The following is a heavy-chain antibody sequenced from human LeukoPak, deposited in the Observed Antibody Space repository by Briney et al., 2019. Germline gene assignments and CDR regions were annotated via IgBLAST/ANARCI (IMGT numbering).Heavy chain of an antibody. D-gene: IGHD3-22*01. CDR3: ARVSLGSSSYYTHYYYGMDV. V-gene: IGHV1-69*13. CDR1: GGTFISYA. Sequence: ASVKVSCKASGGTFISYAISWVRQAPGQGLEWMGGIIPIFGTANYAQKFQGRVTITADESTSTAYMELSSLRSEDTAVYYCARVSLGSSSYYTHYYYGMDVWGQGTTVTVSS. J-gene: IGHJ6*02. CDR2: IIPIFGTA.